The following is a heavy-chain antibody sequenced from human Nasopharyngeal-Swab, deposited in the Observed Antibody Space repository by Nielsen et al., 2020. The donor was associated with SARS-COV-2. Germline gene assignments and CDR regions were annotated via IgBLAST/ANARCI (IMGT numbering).Heavy chain of an antibody. J-gene: IGHJ4*02. CDR3: ARDRSFYPSKGLFQRYSGSYEVGY. V-gene: IGHV3-7*03. Sequence: GGSLRLSCAVSGFTFNSYWMSWVRQAPGKGLEWVANIKQDGSAKYYVDSVKGRFTISRDNAKNSLYLQMNSLRAEDTAVYYCARDRSFYPSKGLFQRYSGSYEVGYWGQGTLVTVSS. CDR2: IKQDGSAK. CDR1: GFTFNSYW. D-gene: IGHD1-26*01.